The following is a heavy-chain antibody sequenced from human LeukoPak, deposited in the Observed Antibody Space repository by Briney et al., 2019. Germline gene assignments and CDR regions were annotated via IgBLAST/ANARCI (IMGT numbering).Heavy chain of an antibody. V-gene: IGHV3-74*03. J-gene: IGHJ4*02. D-gene: IGHD1-26*01. CDR3: ARGWETPPDY. Sequence: GGSLRLSCAASGFTFNTFWMHWVRQAPGKGLVWVSSINGDGSSTQYTDSVKGRFTNSKDNAKNTLYLQMNILRVEDTAVYYCARGWETPPDYWGQGTLVTVSS. CDR2: INGDGSST. CDR1: GFTFNTFW.